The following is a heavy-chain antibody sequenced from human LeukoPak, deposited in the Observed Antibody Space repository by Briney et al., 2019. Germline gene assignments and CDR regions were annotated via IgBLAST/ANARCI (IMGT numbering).Heavy chain of an antibody. J-gene: IGHJ6*03. CDR3: SSSWYSYYYYYMDV. CDR2: IYSGRST. Sequence: GGSLRLSCAASGFTVSSNDMSWVRQAPGKGLEWVSLIYSGRSTYYADSVKGRFIISRDNAKNSLYLQMNSLRAEDTAVYYCSSSWYSYYYYYMDVWGKGTTVTISS. D-gene: IGHD6-13*01. V-gene: IGHV3-66*01. CDR1: GFTVSSND.